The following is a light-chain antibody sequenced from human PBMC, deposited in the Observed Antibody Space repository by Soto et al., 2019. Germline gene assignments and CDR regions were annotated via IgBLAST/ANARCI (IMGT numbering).Light chain of an antibody. Sequence: EIVMTQSAATLSVSPGERAILSCRASHSVSSNLAWYQQKPGQAPRLLIYGASTRATGIPARFSGSGSGTDFTLTISSLEPEDFAVYYCQQYGSSPRTFGQRTKVDIK. J-gene: IGKJ1*01. CDR1: HSVSSN. CDR2: GAS. V-gene: IGKV3-15*01. CDR3: QQYGSSPRT.